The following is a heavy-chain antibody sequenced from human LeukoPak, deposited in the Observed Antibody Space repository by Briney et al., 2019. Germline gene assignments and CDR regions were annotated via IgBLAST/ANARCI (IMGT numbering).Heavy chain of an antibody. Sequence: NPLETLSLACPVSGGSLSSPNWWTWVRQPPGKGLEWIGEIYRSGSTNYNPPLKSRVTMSVAKSKNKFSLKMTSVIAADTAVYYCARDRLRGAHNFEYWGQGTLVTVSS. V-gene: IGHV4-4*02. J-gene: IGHJ4*02. CDR3: ARDRLRGAHNFEY. CDR2: IYRSGST. CDR1: GGSLSSPNW. D-gene: IGHD1-26*01.